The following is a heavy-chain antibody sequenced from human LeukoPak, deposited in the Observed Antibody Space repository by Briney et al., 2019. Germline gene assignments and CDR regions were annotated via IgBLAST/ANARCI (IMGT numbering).Heavy chain of an antibody. Sequence: GGSLRLSCAASGFTFSDFYMSWIRQAPGKGLEWVSYITSSGNTIYYADSVKGRFTISRDNAKNSLYLQMNSLRAEDTAVYYCARDRDPIDAFDIWGQGTMVTVSS. V-gene: IGHV3-11*01. J-gene: IGHJ3*02. CDR3: ARDRDPIDAFDI. CDR2: ITSSGNTI. CDR1: GFTFSDFY.